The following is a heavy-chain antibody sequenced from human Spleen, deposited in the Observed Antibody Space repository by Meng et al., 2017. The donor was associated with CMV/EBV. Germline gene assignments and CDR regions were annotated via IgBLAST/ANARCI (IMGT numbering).Heavy chain of an antibody. J-gene: IGHJ4*02. D-gene: IGHD1-26*01. CDR3: ARQWAGSSFDY. CDR2: ISYSGST. V-gene: IGHV4-61*01. CDR1: GGSVNSPNYY. Sequence: CSVSGGSVNSPNYYWSWIRQSPGKGLEWIGYISYSGSTTYNPSLNSRVTIAMDKSKNQFSLNLFSLTPADSALYYCARQWAGSSFDYWGQGALVTVSS.